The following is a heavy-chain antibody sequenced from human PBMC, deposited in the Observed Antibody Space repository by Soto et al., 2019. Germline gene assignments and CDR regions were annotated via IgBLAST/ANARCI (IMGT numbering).Heavy chain of an antibody. J-gene: IGHJ6*02. D-gene: IGHD3-3*01. CDR3: ARRGVRITIFGVVIIPDMDV. CDR2: IYYSGTT. CDR1: GGSISSYY. V-gene: IGHV4-59*12. Sequence: SETLSLTCTVSGGSISSYYWSWIRQPPGKGLEWIGYIYYSGTTKYNPSLKSRVTISIDTSKNQFSLKLSSVTAADTAVYYCARRGVRITIFGVVIIPDMDVWGQGTTVTVSS.